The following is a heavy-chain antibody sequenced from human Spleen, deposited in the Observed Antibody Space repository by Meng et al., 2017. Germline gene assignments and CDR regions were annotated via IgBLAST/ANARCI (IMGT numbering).Heavy chain of an antibody. D-gene: IGHD6-19*01. Sequence: VRLQESGPGLGKTSGTLSLTCAVSGGSINSDNWWSWVRQPPGKGPEWIGDVFHTGSSNYSPSLSSRVAMSVDKSKNQFSLKLSSVTAADTAVYYCARKGGVYSSGHFPHFDYWGQGTLVTVSS. J-gene: IGHJ4*02. V-gene: IGHV4-4*02. CDR1: GGSINSDNW. CDR2: VFHTGSS. CDR3: ARKGGVYSSGHFPHFDY.